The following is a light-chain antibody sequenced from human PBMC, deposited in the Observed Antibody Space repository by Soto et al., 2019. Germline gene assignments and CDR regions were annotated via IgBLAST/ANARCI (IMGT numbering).Light chain of an antibody. Sequence: EIVLTQSPATLSLCPGERATLSCRASQSVSRNLAWYQQKFGQAPRLLIYDASNRATGIPARFSGSGSGTDFTLTISSLEPEDFAVYYCQQRTFGQGTRLEIK. CDR2: DAS. CDR1: QSVSRN. J-gene: IGKJ5*01. V-gene: IGKV3-11*01. CDR3: QQRT.